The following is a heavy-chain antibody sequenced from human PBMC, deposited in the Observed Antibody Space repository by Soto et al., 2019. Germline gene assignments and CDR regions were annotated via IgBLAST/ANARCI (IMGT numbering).Heavy chain of an antibody. D-gene: IGHD3-3*01. CDR3: ARAPVGLDTISYFDY. V-gene: IGHV4-31*03. CDR1: GHSLSSGGYY. Sequence: SETLSLTCTVSGHSLSSGGYYWSWIRQHPGKGLEWVGYIYFTGTTLYNPSLKSRLAISVDTSKNQFSLRLTSVTAADTAVYFCARAPVGLDTISYFDYWGQGKLVTVSS. CDR2: IYFTGTT. J-gene: IGHJ4*02.